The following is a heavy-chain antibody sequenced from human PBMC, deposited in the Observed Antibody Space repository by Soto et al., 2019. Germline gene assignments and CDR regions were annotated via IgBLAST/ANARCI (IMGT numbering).Heavy chain of an antibody. V-gene: IGHV3-23*01. Sequence: EVQLLESGGGLAQPGGSLRLSCAASGFTFSSYAMSWVRQAPGKGLEWVSAISGSGDSTYYADSVKGRFTISRDNSKNTLYLQMNSLRAEDTAVYYCAKGVLGYCTSTSCHAYWFDPWGQGTLVTVSS. CDR2: ISGSGDST. D-gene: IGHD2-2*01. CDR3: AKGVLGYCTSTSCHAYWFDP. CDR1: GFTFSSYA. J-gene: IGHJ5*02.